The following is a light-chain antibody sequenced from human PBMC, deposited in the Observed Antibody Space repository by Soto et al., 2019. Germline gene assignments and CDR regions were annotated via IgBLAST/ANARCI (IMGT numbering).Light chain of an antibody. J-gene: IGLJ1*01. CDR1: SSGVGSYNL. CDR3: CSYAGSSTYV. Sequence: QSALTQPASVSGSPGQSITISCSGTSSGVGSYNLVSWYQQHPGKAPKLMIYEVSKRPSGVSNRFSGSKSGNTASLTISGLQAEDEADYYCCSYAGSSTYVFGTGTKLTVL. V-gene: IGLV2-23*02. CDR2: EVS.